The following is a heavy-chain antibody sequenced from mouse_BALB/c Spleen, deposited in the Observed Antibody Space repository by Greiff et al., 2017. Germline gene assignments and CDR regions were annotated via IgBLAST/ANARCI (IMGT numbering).Heavy chain of an antibody. J-gene: IGHJ2*01. CDR3: ARGGNYGYFDY. D-gene: IGHD2-1*01. V-gene: IGHV5-6-3*01. CDR2: INSNGGST. CDR1: GFTFSSYG. Sequence: DVMLVESGGGLVQPGGSLKLSCAASGFTFSSYGMSWVRQTPDKRLELVATINSNGGSTYYPDSVKGRFTISRDNAKNTLYLQMSSLKSEDTAMYYCARGGNYGYFDYWGQGTTLTVSS.